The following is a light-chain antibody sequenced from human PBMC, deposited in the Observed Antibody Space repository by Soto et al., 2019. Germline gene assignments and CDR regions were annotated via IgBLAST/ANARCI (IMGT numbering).Light chain of an antibody. CDR2: EVI. J-gene: IGLJ3*02. Sequence: QSVLTQPPSASGSPGQSVTIFCTGTSSDIGSCKYVSWYQQHPGKAPKLIIYEVIKRPSGVPDRFSGSKSGNTASLTVSGLKADDGADYYCSPYADSKNLEVVFGGGPKLT. CDR1: SSDIGSCKY. V-gene: IGLV2-8*01. CDR3: SPYADSKNLEVV.